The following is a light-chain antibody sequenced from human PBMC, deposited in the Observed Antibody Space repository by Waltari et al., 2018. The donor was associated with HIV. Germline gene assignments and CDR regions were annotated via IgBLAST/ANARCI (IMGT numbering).Light chain of an antibody. CDR2: KDT. J-gene: IGLJ3*02. CDR1: FLANQY. CDR3: YSAADNIWV. V-gene: IGLV3-27*01. Sequence: SYELTQPSSVSVSPGQTARITCSGAFLANQYPRWFQQKPGQAPVLVIYKDTERPSGIPERFSGSSSGTTVTLTISGAQAEDEADYHCYSAADNIWVFGGGTKLTVL.